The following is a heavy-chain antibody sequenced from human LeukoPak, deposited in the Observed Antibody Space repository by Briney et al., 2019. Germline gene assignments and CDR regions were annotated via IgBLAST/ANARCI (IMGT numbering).Heavy chain of an antibody. D-gene: IGHD4-17*01. CDR3: ARDRRYGDYSTHFDY. V-gene: IGHV3-30*03. Sequence: GRSLRLSCAASGFTFSSYGMHWVRQAPGKGLEWVAVISYDGSNKYYADSVKGRFTISRDNAKNSLYLQMNSLRAEDTAVYYCARDRRYGDYSTHFDYWGQGTLVTVSS. CDR1: GFTFSSYG. CDR2: ISYDGSNK. J-gene: IGHJ4*02.